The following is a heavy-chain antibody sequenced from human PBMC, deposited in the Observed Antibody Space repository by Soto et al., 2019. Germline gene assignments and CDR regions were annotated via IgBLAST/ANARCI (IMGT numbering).Heavy chain of an antibody. CDR1: GGTFSSYT. CDR3: ARPAYGSGSYYSSFDY. J-gene: IGHJ4*02. V-gene: IGHV1-69*02. Sequence: QVQLVQSGAEVKKPGSSVKVSCKASGGTFSSYTISWVRQAPGQGLEWMGRIIPILGIANYAQKFQGRVTITADKSTRTAYIEPGSLRSEDTAVYYCARPAYGSGSYYSSFDYWGQGTLVTVSS. CDR2: IIPILGIA. D-gene: IGHD3-10*01.